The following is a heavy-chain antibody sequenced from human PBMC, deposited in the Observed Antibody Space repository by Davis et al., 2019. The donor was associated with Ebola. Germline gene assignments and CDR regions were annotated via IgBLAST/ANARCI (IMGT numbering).Heavy chain of an antibody. J-gene: IGHJ2*01. CDR1: GFTLSSHT. Sequence: GGSLRLSCSASGFTLSSHTMMWVRQAPGKGLEWVSSISSSSSYIYYADSVKGRFTISRDNAKNSLYLQMNSLRAEDTAVYYCARGPTVTTHWYFDLWGRGTLVTVSS. CDR3: ARGPTVTTHWYFDL. V-gene: IGHV3-21*01. D-gene: IGHD4-17*01. CDR2: ISSSSSYI.